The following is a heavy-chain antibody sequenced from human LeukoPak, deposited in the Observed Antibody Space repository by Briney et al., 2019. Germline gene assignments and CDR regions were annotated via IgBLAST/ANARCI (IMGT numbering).Heavy chain of an antibody. CDR3: ARDTGDFWSGYAFDP. V-gene: IGHV3-7*01. CDR1: GFTFSSYW. J-gene: IGHJ5*02. CDR2: IKQDGSEK. Sequence: GGSLRLSCAASGFTFSSYWMSWVRQAPGKGLEWVANIKQDGSEKYYVDSVKGRFTISRDNAKNSLYQQMNSLRAEDTAVYYCARDTGDFWSGYAFDPWGQGTLVTVSS. D-gene: IGHD3-3*01.